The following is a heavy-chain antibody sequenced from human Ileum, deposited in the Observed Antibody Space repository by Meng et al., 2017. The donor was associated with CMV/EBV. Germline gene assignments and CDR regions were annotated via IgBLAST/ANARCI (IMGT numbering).Heavy chain of an antibody. CDR2: TLFDGSDS. J-gene: IGHJ4*02. Sequence: GESLKISCGVSGFTFSDYAMHWVRQAPGKGLEWLTFTLFDGSDSHYRDTVKGRFTISRDDSKNTLYLQMDSLRPEDTAVYYCARDYCTNGVCFFDYWGQGTLVTVSS. CDR3: ARDYCTNGVCFFDY. D-gene: IGHD2-8*01. CDR1: GFTFSDYA. V-gene: IGHV3-30*02.